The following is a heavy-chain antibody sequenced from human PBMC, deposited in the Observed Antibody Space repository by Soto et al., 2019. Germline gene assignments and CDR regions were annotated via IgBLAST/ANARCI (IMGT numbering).Heavy chain of an antibody. CDR2: TRNKANSYTT. CDR3: ARDSPPVDY. CDR1: GFTFSDHY. V-gene: IGHV3-72*01. J-gene: IGHJ4*02. Sequence: GGSLRLSCVASGFTFSDHYMDWVRQAPGKGLEWVGRTRNKANSYTTEYAASVKHRFTISRDDSKSTIYLQMNSLRAEDTAVYYCARDSPPVDYWGQGTLVTVSS.